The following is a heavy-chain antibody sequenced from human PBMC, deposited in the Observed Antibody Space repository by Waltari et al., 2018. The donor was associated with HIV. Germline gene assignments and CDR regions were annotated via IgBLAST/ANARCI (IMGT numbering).Heavy chain of an antibody. CDR1: GYTLSTYY. Sequence: QVQLVQSGAGETKPGASVQVSCKDSGYTLSTYYMHWGRQAPGQGLEWMGWINPNIGGTRYAEKFQGRVTMTRDTSISTAYMELSRLRFDDTAVYYCARVFRGTVNYFDSRLGHWGQGTLVTVSS. D-gene: IGHD3-22*01. CDR2: INPNIGGT. J-gene: IGHJ5*02. CDR3: ARVFRGTVNYFDSRLGH. V-gene: IGHV1-2*02.